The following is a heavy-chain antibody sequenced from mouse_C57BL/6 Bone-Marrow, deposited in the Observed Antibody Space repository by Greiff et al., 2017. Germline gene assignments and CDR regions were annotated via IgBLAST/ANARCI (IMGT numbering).Heavy chain of an antibody. J-gene: IGHJ4*01. Sequence: QVQLQQSGPELVKPGASVKISCKASGYAFSSSWMNWVKQRPGKGLEWIGRIYPGDGATNYNGKFKGKATLTADKSSSTAYMQLSSLTSEDSAVYFCARGGYYFLMDYWGQGTSVTVSS. CDR3: ARGGYYFLMDY. D-gene: IGHD1-1*02. CDR1: GYAFSSSW. CDR2: IYPGDGAT. V-gene: IGHV1-82*01.